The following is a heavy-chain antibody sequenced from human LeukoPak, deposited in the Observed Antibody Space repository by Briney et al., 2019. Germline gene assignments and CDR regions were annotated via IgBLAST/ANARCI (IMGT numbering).Heavy chain of an antibody. Sequence: ASVKVSCKASGYTFTSYHMHWVRQAPGQGLEWMGKVNLSGGSTTYAQKFQGRVTMTRDTSTSTVYMELSSLRSEDTAVYYCARDYVDDIPMIKDYWGQGTLVTVSS. CDR1: GYTFTSYH. J-gene: IGHJ4*02. V-gene: IGHV1-46*01. D-gene: IGHD2-8*01. CDR2: VNLSGGST. CDR3: ARDYVDDIPMIKDY.